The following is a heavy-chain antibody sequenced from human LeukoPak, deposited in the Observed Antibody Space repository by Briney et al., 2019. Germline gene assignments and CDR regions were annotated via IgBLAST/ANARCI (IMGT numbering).Heavy chain of an antibody. CDR2: ISSSSSTI. CDR3: ARDSPVTCSGGSCPHTGYYYYMDV. D-gene: IGHD2-15*01. V-gene: IGHV3-48*01. J-gene: IGHJ6*03. Sequence: GGSLRLSCAASGFTFSSYSMNWVRQAPGKGLEWVSYISSSSSTIYYADSMKGRFTISRDNAKNSLYLQMNSLRAEDTAVYYCARDSPVTCSGGSCPHTGYYYYMDVWGKGTTVTVSS. CDR1: GFTFSSYS.